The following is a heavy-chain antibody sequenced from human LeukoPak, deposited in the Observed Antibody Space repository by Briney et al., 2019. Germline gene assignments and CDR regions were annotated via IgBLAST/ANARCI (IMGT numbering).Heavy chain of an antibody. CDR2: VSHDGSKK. D-gene: IGHD1-7*01. Sequence: GGSLRLSCAASGFTFSSYGMHWVRQAPGKGLEWVAVVSHDGSKKFYADSVKGRFTISRDNSKNTLYLQMNSLRAEDTAVYYCAKRTGVTELHFDHWGQGTLVTVSS. J-gene: IGHJ4*02. CDR3: AKRTGVTELHFDH. V-gene: IGHV3-30*18. CDR1: GFTFSSYG.